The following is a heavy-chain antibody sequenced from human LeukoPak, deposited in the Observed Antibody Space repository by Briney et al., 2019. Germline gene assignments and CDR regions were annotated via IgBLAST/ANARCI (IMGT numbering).Heavy chain of an antibody. CDR1: GSPFTSYD. J-gene: IGHJ6*02. V-gene: IGHV1-8*01. CDR3: ARGKSSSRYAMGYYYYGMDV. Sequence: ASVKVSCKASGSPFTSYDINWVRQATGQGLEWMGWMNPNSGNTGYAQKFQGRVTMTRNTSISTAYMELSGLRSEDTAVYYCARGKSSSRYAMGYYYYGMDVWGQGTTVTVSS. CDR2: MNPNSGNT. D-gene: IGHD6-13*01.